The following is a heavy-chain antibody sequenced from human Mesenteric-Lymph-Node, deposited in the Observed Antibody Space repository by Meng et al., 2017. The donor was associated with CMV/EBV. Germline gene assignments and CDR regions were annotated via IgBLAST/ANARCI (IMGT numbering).Heavy chain of an antibody. D-gene: IGHD3-22*01. CDR1: GGSISSSSYY. J-gene: IGHJ3*02. CDR2: IYYSGST. CDR3: ARVRITMIVVGAFDI. V-gene: IGHV4-39*07. Sequence: SETLSLTCTVSGGSISSSSYYWGWIRQPPGKGLEWIGSIYYSGSTYYNPSLKSRVTISVDTSKNQFSLKLSSVTAADTAVYYCARVRITMIVVGAFDIWGQGTMVTVSS.